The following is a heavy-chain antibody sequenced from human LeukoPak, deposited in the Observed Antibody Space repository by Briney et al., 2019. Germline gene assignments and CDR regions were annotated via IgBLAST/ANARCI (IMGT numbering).Heavy chain of an antibody. J-gene: IGHJ4*02. CDR1: GDXVSSAA. Sequence: SQTPSLTCAISGDXVSSAACNWIRQSPSRGLEWLGRTYYRSKWYNDYAVSVKSRITINPDTSKNQFSLQLNSVTPEDTAVYYCARGGIGYCTSSSCYFDYWGQGTLVTVSS. CDR3: ARGGIGYCTSSSCYFDY. V-gene: IGHV6-1*01. CDR2: TYYRSKWYN. D-gene: IGHD2-2*01.